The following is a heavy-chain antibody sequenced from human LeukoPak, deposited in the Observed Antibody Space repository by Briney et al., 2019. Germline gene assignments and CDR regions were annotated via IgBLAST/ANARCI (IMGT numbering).Heavy chain of an antibody. D-gene: IGHD1-26*01. V-gene: IGHV1-2*02. CDR1: GYTFTGYY. Sequence: ASVEVSCKASGYTFTGYYMHWVRQAPGQGLEWMGWINPNSGGTNYAQKFQGRVTMTRDTSISTAYMELSRLRSDDTAVYYCAAEANSGSYAPNAFDIWGQGTMVTVSS. CDR3: AAEANSGSYAPNAFDI. J-gene: IGHJ3*02. CDR2: INPNSGGT.